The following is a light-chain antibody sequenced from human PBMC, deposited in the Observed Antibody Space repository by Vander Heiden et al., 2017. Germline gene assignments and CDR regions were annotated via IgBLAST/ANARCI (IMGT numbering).Light chain of an antibody. CDR2: WAS. V-gene: IGKV4-1*01. J-gene: IGKJ4*01. Sequence: DIVMTQSPDSLAVSLGERATINCKSSQSLLYSSNNKNYLTWYQQKPGHPPKKLISWASTRESGVPDRFSGSGSGTDFTLTISSLQAEDVAVYYCYQDYSIPITFGGGTRVEIK. CDR3: YQDYSIPIT. CDR1: QSLLYSSNNKNY.